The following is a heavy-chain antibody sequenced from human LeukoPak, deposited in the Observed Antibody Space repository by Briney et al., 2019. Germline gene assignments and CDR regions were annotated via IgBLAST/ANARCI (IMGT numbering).Heavy chain of an antibody. Sequence: ASVKVSCKASGYTFTGYYMHWVRQAPGQGLEWMGWINPNSGGTNYAQKFHGRVTMTRDTSISTAYMELSRLRSDDTAVYYCARSGLGVVVPAASPYYGMDVWGQGTTVTVSS. CDR2: INPNSGGT. CDR1: GYTFTGYY. D-gene: IGHD2-2*01. V-gene: IGHV1-2*02. J-gene: IGHJ6*02. CDR3: ARSGLGVVVPAASPYYGMDV.